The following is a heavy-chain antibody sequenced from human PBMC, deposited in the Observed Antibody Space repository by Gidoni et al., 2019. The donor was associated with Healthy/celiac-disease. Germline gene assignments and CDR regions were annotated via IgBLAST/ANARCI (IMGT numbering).Heavy chain of an antibody. CDR2: IYYSGST. CDR1: GGSISSYY. Sequence: QVQLQESGPGLVKPSETLSLTRTVPGGSISSYYWSWIRQPPGQGLEWSGYIYYSGSTNYNPSLKGRVTISVDTSKNQFSLKLSSVTAADTAVYYCARHLDGSGFDYWGQGTLVTVSS. D-gene: IGHD3-10*01. V-gene: IGHV4-59*08. J-gene: IGHJ4*02. CDR3: ARHLDGSGFDY.